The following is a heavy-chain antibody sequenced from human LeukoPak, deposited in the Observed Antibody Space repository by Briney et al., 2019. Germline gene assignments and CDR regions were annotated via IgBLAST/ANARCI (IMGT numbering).Heavy chain of an antibody. CDR1: GXSVSSDTSA. J-gene: IGHJ4*02. D-gene: IGHD1-26*01. CDR3: ARDQWALNS. CDR2: TYYRSKWYH. V-gene: IGHV6-1*01. Sequence: PSQTLSLTCAISGXSVSSDTSAWNWIRQSPSRGLEWLGRTYYRSKWYHEYADSVRSRINIYPDMSKNHFSLQLISVTPEDTALYYCARDQWALNSWGQGTLVTVSS.